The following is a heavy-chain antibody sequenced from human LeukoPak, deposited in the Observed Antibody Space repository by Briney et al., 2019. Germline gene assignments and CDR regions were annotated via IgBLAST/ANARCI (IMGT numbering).Heavy chain of an antibody. CDR3: ARGSLEWLFDTGGYFDY. CDR1: GYTFTGYY. Sequence: VKVSCKASGYTFTGYYMHWVRQAPGQGLEWMGWINPNSGGTNYAQKFQGRVTMTRDTSISTAYMELSRLRSDDTAVYYCARGSLEWLFDTGGYFDYWGQGTLVTVSS. J-gene: IGHJ4*02. D-gene: IGHD3-3*01. V-gene: IGHV1-2*02. CDR2: INPNSGGT.